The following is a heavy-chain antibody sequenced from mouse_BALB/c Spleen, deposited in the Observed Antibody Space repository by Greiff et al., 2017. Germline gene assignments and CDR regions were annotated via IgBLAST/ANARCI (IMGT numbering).Heavy chain of an antibody. CDR2: INPSTGYT. V-gene: IGHV1-7*01. CDR3: ARIVPLGAY. J-gene: IGHJ3*01. Sequence: VQRVESGAELAKPGASVKMSCKASGYTFTSYWMHWVKQRPGQGLEWIGYINPSTGYTEYNQKFKDKATLTADKSSSTAYMQLSSLTSEDSAVYYCARIVPLGAYWGQGTLVTVSA. D-gene: IGHD3-3*01. CDR1: GYTFTSYW.